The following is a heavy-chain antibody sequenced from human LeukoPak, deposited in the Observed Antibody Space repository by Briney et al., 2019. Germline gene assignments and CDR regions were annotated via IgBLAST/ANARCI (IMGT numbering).Heavy chain of an antibody. V-gene: IGHV3-23*01. J-gene: IGHJ4*02. CDR2: ISGSGGST. CDR3: AKDYYDSSGYWDFDY. D-gene: IGHD3-22*01. CDR1: GFTFSSYG. Sequence: GGSLRLSCAASGFTFSSYGMSWVRQAPGKGLEWVSAISGSGGSTYYADSVKGRFTISRDNSKNTLYLQMNSLRAEDTAVYYCAKDYYDSSGYWDFDYWGQGTLVTVSS.